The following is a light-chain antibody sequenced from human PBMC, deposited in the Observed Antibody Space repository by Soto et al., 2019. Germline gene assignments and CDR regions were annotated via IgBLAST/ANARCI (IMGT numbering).Light chain of an antibody. J-gene: IGLJ2*01. Sequence: QSALTQPASVSGSPGQSITISCTGTNSDVGNYNYVSWYQQHPGKAPKLIIYGATNRPSGVSDRFSGSKSGNTASLTISGLQTEDGADYYCNSYTSSNTRIFGGGTKLTVL. CDR2: GAT. CDR3: NSYTSSNTRI. V-gene: IGLV2-14*01. CDR1: NSDVGNYNY.